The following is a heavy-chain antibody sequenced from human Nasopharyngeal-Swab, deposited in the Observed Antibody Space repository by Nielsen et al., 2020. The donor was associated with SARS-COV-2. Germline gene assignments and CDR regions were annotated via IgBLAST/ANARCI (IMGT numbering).Heavy chain of an antibody. D-gene: IGHD4-23*01. Sequence: GGSLRLSCAASGFTFSNYGMHRVRQAPGKGLEWLAVIWYDGSNKYYADSVKGRFTISRDNSKNTVYLQMNSLRTEDTAVYYCAAAPSGDYGGYWGQGTLVTVSS. CDR2: IWYDGSNK. J-gene: IGHJ4*02. CDR3: AAAPSGDYGGY. CDR1: GFTFSNYG. V-gene: IGHV3-33*01.